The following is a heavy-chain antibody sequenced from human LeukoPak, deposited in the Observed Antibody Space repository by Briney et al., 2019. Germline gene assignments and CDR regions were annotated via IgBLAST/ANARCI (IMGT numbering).Heavy chain of an antibody. J-gene: IGHJ6*03. CDR3: ARGVGATSHMDV. CDR1: GGTFSSYA. CDR2: IIPIFGTA. D-gene: IGHD1-26*01. Sequence: ASVKVSCKASGGTFSSYAISWVRQAPGQGLEWVGGIIPIFGTANYAQKFQGRVTITTDESTSTAYMELSSLRSEDTAVYYCARGVGATSHMDVWGKGTTVTVSS. V-gene: IGHV1-69*05.